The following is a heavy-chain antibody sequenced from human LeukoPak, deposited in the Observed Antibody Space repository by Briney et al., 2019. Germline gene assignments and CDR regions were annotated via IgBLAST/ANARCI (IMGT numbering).Heavy chain of an antibody. CDR3: ATLLSDYGAHYFDS. V-gene: IGHV4-38-2*01. CDR2: LYHSGST. Sequence: TETLSLTCAVSDSSISSGYFWGWIRQPPGKGLEWIGTLYHSGSTYYNPSLKSRVAISLDTSKTQFSLKLSSVTAADTALYYCATLLSDYGAHYFDSWGQGVLVTVSS. D-gene: IGHD4-17*01. CDR1: DSSISSGYF. J-gene: IGHJ4*02.